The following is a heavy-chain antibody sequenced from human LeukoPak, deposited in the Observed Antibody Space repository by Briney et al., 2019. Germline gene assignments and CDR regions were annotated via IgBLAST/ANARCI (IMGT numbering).Heavy chain of an antibody. Sequence: SETLSLTCTVSGGSISSSHYYWGWIRQSPGTGLEWIGSIYYSGTTYYNPSLESRVTISDDTSKNRFSLMLTSLTAADTAVYYCARQSSDYYYYYIDVWGEGTTVIVSS. V-gene: IGHV4-39*01. CDR2: IYYSGTT. CDR3: ARQSSDYYYYYIDV. CDR1: GGSISSSHYY. J-gene: IGHJ6*03.